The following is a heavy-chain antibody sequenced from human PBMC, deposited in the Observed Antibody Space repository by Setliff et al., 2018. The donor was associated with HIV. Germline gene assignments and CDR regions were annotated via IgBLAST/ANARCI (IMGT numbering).Heavy chain of an antibody. CDR3: ARDLPELTGRSFDP. J-gene: IGHJ5*02. CDR2: IYTSGST. V-gene: IGHV4-4*07. CDR1: GGSMSSYY. Sequence: SSETLSLTCIVSGGSMSSYYWSWIRQPPGKGLEWIGRIYTSGSTNYNPSLKSRLSMSIDTSKNHFSLRLTSVTAADTAVYYCARDLPELTGRSFDPWGQGIQVTVSS. D-gene: IGHD7-27*01.